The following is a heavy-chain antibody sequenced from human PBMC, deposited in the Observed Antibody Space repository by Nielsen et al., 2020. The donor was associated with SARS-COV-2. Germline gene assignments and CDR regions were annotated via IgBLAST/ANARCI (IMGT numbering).Heavy chain of an antibody. Sequence: GGSLRLSCAASGFTVSSNYMSWVRQAPGKGLEWVSVIYSGGSTYYADSVKGRFTISRHNSKNTLYLQMNSLRAEDTAVYYCARWGIAAAEDWFDPWGQGTLVTVSS. D-gene: IGHD6-13*01. CDR2: IYSGGST. J-gene: IGHJ5*02. V-gene: IGHV3-53*04. CDR1: GFTVSSNY. CDR3: ARWGIAAAEDWFDP.